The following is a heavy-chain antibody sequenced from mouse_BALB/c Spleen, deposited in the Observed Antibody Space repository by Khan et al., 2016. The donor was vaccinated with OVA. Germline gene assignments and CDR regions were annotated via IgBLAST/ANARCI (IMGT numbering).Heavy chain of an antibody. CDR2: IDPSKSET. D-gene: IGHD1-1*01. CDR3: ARGGYGSPFAY. Sequence: QVQLQQSGPELVRPGASVKMSCKASGYTFTSFWIHWVKQRPGQGLEWIGMIDPSKSETRLNQKFKDKATLNVEKSSNTAYMKLSRLTSEDSAVYYCARGGYGSPFAYWGQGTLVTVSA. V-gene: IGHV1S127*01. J-gene: IGHJ3*01. CDR1: GYTFTSFW.